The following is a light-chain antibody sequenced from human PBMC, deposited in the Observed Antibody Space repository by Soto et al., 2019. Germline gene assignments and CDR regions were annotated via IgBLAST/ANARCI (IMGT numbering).Light chain of an antibody. V-gene: IGLV2-14*03. CDR3: GSYTSSSTHV. CDR1: SSDVGAYNF. CDR2: DVS. J-gene: IGLJ1*01. Sequence: HSALTQPASVSGSPGQSITISCTGTSSDVGAYNFVSWYQQHPGKVPKLMIFDVSSRPSGVSDRFSGSKSGNTASLTISGLQAEDEGDYYCGSYTSSSTHVFGSGTKLTVL.